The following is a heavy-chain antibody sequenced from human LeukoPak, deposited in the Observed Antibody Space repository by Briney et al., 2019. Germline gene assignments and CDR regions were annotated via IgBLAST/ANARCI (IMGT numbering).Heavy chain of an antibody. CDR1: GFTFSSYA. J-gene: IGHJ6*03. Sequence: GGSLRLSCAASGFTFSSYAMSWVRQAPGKGLKWVSAISGSGGSTYYADSVKGRFTISRDNSKNTLYLQMNSLRAEDTAVYYCAKGTGNWNYYYYMDVWGKGTTVTVAS. D-gene: IGHD1-1*01. CDR3: AKGTGNWNYYYYMDV. V-gene: IGHV3-23*01. CDR2: ISGSGGST.